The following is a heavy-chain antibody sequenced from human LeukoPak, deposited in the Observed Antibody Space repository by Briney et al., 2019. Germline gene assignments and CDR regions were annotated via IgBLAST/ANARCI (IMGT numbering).Heavy chain of an antibody. CDR2: FDPEDGET. CDR1: GYTFTGYY. CDR3: ATDRSILVRGVISDY. V-gene: IGHV1-24*01. J-gene: IGHJ4*02. Sequence: ASVKVSCKASGYTFTGYYMHWVRQAPGKGLEWMGGFDPEDGETIYAQKFQGRVTMTEDTSTDTAYMELSSLRSEDTAVYYCATDRSILVRGVISDYWGQGTLVTVSS. D-gene: IGHD3-10*01.